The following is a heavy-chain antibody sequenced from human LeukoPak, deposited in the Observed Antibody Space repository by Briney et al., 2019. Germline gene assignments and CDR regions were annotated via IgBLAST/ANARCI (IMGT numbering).Heavy chain of an antibody. CDR1: RFTFSSYG. CDR2: IEYDGSNE. V-gene: IGHV3-30*02. J-gene: IGHJ6*03. CDR3: AKDRCSNGVGCYYYYMDV. Sequence: GGSLRLSCAASRFTFSSYGMHWVRQAPGKGLEWVAYIEYDGSNEQYADSVKGRFSISRDSSKNILYLQMNSLRAEDTAVYYCAKDRCSNGVGCYYYYMDVWGKGTTVTISS. D-gene: IGHD2-8*01.